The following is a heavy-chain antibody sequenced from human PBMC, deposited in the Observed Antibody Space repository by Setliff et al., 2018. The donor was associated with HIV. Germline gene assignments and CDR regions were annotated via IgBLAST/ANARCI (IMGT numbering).Heavy chain of an antibody. Sequence: SETLSLTCAVYGGSFSDFYWSWIRQSPGKGLEWIGDIDHTARTNYHPSLKTRVTMSVDTSKNQFSLKVTSVTAADTAIYYCARVVALGDGYKFDSWGQGTLVTVSS. J-gene: IGHJ4*02. CDR1: GGSFSDFY. V-gene: IGHV4-34*01. CDR3: ARVVALGDGYKFDS. CDR2: IDHTART. D-gene: IGHD5-12*01.